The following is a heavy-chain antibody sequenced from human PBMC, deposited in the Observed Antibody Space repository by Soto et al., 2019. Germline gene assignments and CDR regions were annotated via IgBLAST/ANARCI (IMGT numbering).Heavy chain of an antibody. J-gene: IGHJ5*02. CDR1: GGTFSSYA. CDR2: IIPIFGTA. V-gene: IGHV1-69*01. Sequence: QVQLVQSGAEVKKPGSSVKVSCKAAGGTFSSYAISWVRQAPGQGLEWMGGIIPIFGTANYAQKFQGRVTITADESTSTAYMELSSMSSEDTAVYYCAGYGPVSFWFYPWGQGTLVTVSS. D-gene: IGHD5-18*01. CDR3: AGYGPVSFWFYP.